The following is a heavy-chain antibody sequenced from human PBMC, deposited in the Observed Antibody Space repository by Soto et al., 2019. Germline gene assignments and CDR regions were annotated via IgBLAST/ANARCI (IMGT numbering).Heavy chain of an antibody. CDR3: AKGGLGAFDI. V-gene: IGHV3-30-3*01. CDR2: ISYDGSNK. D-gene: IGHD1-26*01. J-gene: IGHJ3*02. Sequence: QVQLVESGGGVVQPGRSLRLSCAASGFTFSSYAMHWVRQAPGKGLEWVAVISYDGSNKYYADSVKGRFTISRDNSKNTLYLQMNSLRAEDTAVYYCAKGGLGAFDIWGQGTMVTVSS. CDR1: GFTFSSYA.